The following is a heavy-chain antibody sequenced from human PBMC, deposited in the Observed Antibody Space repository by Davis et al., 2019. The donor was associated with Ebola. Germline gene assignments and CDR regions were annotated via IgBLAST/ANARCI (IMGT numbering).Heavy chain of an antibody. J-gene: IGHJ4*02. CDR3: ASTSGYSGMGYFDY. D-gene: IGHD3-3*01. Sequence: MPSETLSLTCTVSGASISTDGYYWGWVRQSPRKGLEWIGSFSPAGTTFYNPSLQSRVIISVDTSKNQFSLKLSSVTAADTAVYYCASTSGYSGMGYFDYWGQGTLVTVSS. CDR1: GASISTDGYY. CDR2: FSPAGTT. V-gene: IGHV4-39*07.